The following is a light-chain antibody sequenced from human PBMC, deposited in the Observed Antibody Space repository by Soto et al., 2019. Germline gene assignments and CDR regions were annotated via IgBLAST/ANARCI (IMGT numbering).Light chain of an antibody. J-gene: IGKJ1*01. CDR2: GAS. V-gene: IGKV3-15*01. CDR1: QSVRSN. Sequence: EIVMTQSPATLSVSPGERATLSCRASQSVRSNLAWYQQKPGQSPRLLIYGASTRATGIPARFSGSGSGTQFTLTISSVQSKDFAVYYCQQYNNWPPAWTFGQGTKVDIE. CDR3: QQYNNWPPAWT.